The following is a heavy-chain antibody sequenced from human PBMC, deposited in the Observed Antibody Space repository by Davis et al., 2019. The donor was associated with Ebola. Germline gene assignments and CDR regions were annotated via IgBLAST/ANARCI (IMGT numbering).Heavy chain of an antibody. V-gene: IGHV1-2*02. Sequence: ASVKVSCKASGYTFTGYYIHWVRQAPGQGPEWMGWISLNSGSTKYSHKFQGRVTMTRDTSINTAHMELSGLRSDDTAMYYCARDDKVMHFDYWGQGTLVTVSS. CDR2: ISLNSGST. CDR1: GYTFTGYY. J-gene: IGHJ4*02. CDR3: ARDDKVMHFDY. D-gene: IGHD3-16*01.